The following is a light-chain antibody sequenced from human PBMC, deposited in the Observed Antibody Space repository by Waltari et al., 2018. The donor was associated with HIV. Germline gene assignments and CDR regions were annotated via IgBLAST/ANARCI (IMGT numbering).Light chain of an antibody. CDR1: SSDIGGYDY. V-gene: IGLV2-14*01. CDR2: EVN. Sequence: QSALTQPASVSGSLGQSITISCTGTSSDIGGYDYVSWYQQHPGKAPKLLIYEVNNRPSGVSNRFSGSKSGNTASLTISGLQAEDEADYYYSSYTSVTTSYVFGTGTNVTVL. CDR3: SSYTSVTTSYV. J-gene: IGLJ1*01.